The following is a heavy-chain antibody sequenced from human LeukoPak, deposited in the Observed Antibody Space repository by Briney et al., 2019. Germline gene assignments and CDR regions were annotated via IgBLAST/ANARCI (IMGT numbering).Heavy chain of an antibody. D-gene: IGHD1-26*01. J-gene: IGHJ4*02. Sequence: GESLRLSCAPSGFSSTRFGTRWVRPAPRKGREWVAYISIIGSNTNHADSVKCRFTISRDNAKNSLYLQMNSLRAEDTAVYYCERDCLYSGSYYFDYWGQGTLVTVSS. CDR1: GFSSTRFG. CDR3: ERDCLYSGSYYFDY. CDR2: ISIIGSNT. V-gene: IGHV3-48*03.